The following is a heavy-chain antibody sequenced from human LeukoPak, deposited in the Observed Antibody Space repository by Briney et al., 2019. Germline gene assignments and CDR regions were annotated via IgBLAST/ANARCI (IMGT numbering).Heavy chain of an antibody. CDR3: ARRDTGSDFDY. V-gene: IGHV4-59*01. D-gene: IGHD5-18*01. CDR2: IYYSGST. Sequence: PSETLSLTCTVSGGSISSYYWSWIRQPPGKGLEWIGYIYYSGSTNYNPSLKSRVTISVDTSKNQFSLKLSSVTAADTAVYYCARRDTGSDFDYWGQGTLVTVSS. J-gene: IGHJ4*02. CDR1: GGSISSYY.